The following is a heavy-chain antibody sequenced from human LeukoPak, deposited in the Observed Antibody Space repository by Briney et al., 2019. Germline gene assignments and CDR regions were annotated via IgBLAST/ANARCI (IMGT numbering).Heavy chain of an antibody. CDR3: ARDPREDFWSGYKWLVGYYYYMDV. Sequence: PGGSLRLSCAASGFTFSSYAMHWVRQAPGKGLEWVAVISYDGSNKYYADSVKGRFTISRDNSKNTLYLQMNSLRAEDTAVYYCARDPREDFWSGYKWLVGYYYYMDVWGKGTTVTVSS. J-gene: IGHJ6*03. CDR2: ISYDGSNK. CDR1: GFTFSSYA. V-gene: IGHV3-30*04. D-gene: IGHD3-3*01.